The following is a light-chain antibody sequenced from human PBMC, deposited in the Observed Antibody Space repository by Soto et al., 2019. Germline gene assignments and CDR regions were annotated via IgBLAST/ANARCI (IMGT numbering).Light chain of an antibody. CDR1: SSDVGRYNI. V-gene: IGLV2-23*01. Sequence: QSALTQPASVSGSPGQSITISCTGTSSDVGRYNIVSWYQQHPGKAPKLMIYEGSKRPSGVSNRFSGSKSGNTASLTISGLQAEDEADYYCCSYAGSSTYVFGTGPKLTVL. CDR3: CSYAGSSTYV. J-gene: IGLJ1*01. CDR2: EGS.